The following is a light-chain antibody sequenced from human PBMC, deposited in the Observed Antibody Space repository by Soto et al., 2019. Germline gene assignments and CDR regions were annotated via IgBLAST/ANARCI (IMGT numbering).Light chain of an antibody. V-gene: IGKV3-20*01. CDR2: GAS. CDR1: HIISSSH. J-gene: IGKJ4*01. Sequence: IVVTQSPGTLSLNPGERATLSCRASHIISSSHLAWYQQKPGQAPRPLIYGASSRATGVPDRFSGSRSGTDFTLTITSLEPEDFAVYYCQQFDKSVTFGGGTKVDIK. CDR3: QQFDKSVT.